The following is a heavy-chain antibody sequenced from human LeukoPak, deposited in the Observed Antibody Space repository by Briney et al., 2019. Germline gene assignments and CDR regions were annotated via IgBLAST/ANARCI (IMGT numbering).Heavy chain of an antibody. CDR2: IYYSGST. Sequence: TSETLSLTCTVSGGSISSGDYYWSWIRQPPGKGLEWIGYIYYSGSTYYKPSLKSRVTISVDTSKNQFSLKLSSVTATDTAVYYCARDGYYDSSGHFDYWGQGTLVTVSS. CDR1: GGSISSGDYY. J-gene: IGHJ4*02. V-gene: IGHV4-30-4*01. D-gene: IGHD3-22*01. CDR3: ARDGYYDSSGHFDY.